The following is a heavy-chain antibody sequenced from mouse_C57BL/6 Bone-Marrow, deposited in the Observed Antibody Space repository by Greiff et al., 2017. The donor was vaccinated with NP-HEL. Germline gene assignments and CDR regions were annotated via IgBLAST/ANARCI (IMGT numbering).Heavy chain of an antibody. CDR3: TRGGTTREYYYAMDY. J-gene: IGHJ4*01. Sequence: VKLQQSGAELVRPGASVTLSCKASGYTFTDYEMHWVKQTPVHGLEWIGAIDPETGGTAYKQKFKGKAILTADKSSSTAYMELRSLTSEDSAVYYCTRGGTTREYYYAMDYWGQGTSVTVSS. CDR2: IDPETGGT. V-gene: IGHV1-15*01. CDR1: GYTFTDYE. D-gene: IGHD2-12*01.